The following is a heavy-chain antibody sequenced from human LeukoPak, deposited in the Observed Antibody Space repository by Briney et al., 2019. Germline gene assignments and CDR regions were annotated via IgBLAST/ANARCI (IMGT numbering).Heavy chain of an antibody. CDR2: ITGSGDDT. D-gene: IGHD6-19*01. Sequence: GGSLRLSCAASGFTLNNYAMTWVRQAPGKGLEWVSAITGSGDDTFHADSVKGRFTISRDNSKNTLYLQMNSLRAEDTAVYYCAKGSASSRPYYFDFWGQEILVTVST. V-gene: IGHV3-23*01. J-gene: IGHJ4*02. CDR1: GFTLNNYA. CDR3: AKGSASSRPYYFDF.